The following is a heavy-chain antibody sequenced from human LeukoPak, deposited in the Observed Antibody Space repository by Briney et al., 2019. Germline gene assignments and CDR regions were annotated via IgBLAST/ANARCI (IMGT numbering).Heavy chain of an antibody. V-gene: IGHV1-2*02. CDR1: GYNFNDHS. D-gene: IGHD2-21*01. CDR3: ARVLLWWRYFDS. CDR2: INPSSCHT. Sequence: ASVNLSCRASGYNFNDHSIYWVRHAPGQGLEYMGWINPSSCHTAYTEKFEHSVTMMGDTSNNTPYMELSSLLPDHPAVYYCARVLLWWRYFDSWGQGTLVTVSS. J-gene: IGHJ4*02.